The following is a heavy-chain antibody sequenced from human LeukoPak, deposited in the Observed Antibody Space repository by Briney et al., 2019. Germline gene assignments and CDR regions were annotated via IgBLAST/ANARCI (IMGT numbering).Heavy chain of an antibody. Sequence: SETLSLTCSVSGGSFSSRSNYWAWIRQPPGKGLDWIGKLYYSGSTDYKPSIKSRVTIAVHTSKNQFSLNLISVTAADTAVYYCARSAPFCGGDCYVDYWGQGTQVTVSS. CDR1: GGSFSSRSNY. CDR2: LYYSGST. CDR3: ARSAPFCGGDCYVDY. J-gene: IGHJ4*02. V-gene: IGHV4-39*01. D-gene: IGHD2-21*02.